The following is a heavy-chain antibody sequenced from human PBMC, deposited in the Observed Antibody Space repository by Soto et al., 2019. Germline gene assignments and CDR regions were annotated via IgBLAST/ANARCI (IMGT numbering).Heavy chain of an antibody. D-gene: IGHD2-15*01. CDR1: GGTFSSYT. V-gene: IGHV1-69*04. CDR3: ARDQELGYCSGGSCYSYGEAEVDY. Sequence: ASVKVSCKASGGTFSSYTISWVRQAPGQGLEWMGRIIPILGIANYAQKFQGRVTITADKSTSTAYMELSSLRSEDTAVYYCARDQELGYCSGGSCYSYGEAEVDYWGQGTLVTVSS. J-gene: IGHJ4*02. CDR2: IIPILGIA.